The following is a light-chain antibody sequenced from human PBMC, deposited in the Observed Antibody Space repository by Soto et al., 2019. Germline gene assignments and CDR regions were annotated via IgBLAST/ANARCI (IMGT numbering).Light chain of an antibody. J-gene: IGKJ2*03. CDR2: GAI. V-gene: IGKV3-20*01. CDR1: ESVSSGY. CDR3: QEYGSSPPC. Sequence: EIVVTQSPGTLSLSPGERVTLSCRASESVSSGYVGWYQQKPGQAPRLVIFGAIGRATGIPDRFRGSGSGTDFPLTISSLEPEDFAVSYCQEYGSSPPCFGQGTKLEIK.